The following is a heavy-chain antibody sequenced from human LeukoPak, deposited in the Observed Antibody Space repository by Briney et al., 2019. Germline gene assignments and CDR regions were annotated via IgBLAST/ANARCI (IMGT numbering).Heavy chain of an antibody. Sequence: GASVKVSCKASGGTFSSYAISWVRQAPGQGLEWMGGIIPIFGTANYAQKFQGRVTITTDESTSTAYMELSSLRSEDTAVYYCARPPLPYYYDSSCTKGYAFDIWGQGTMVTVSS. CDR2: IIPIFGTA. CDR1: GGTFSSYA. V-gene: IGHV1-69*05. D-gene: IGHD3-22*01. CDR3: ARPPLPYYYDSSCTKGYAFDI. J-gene: IGHJ3*02.